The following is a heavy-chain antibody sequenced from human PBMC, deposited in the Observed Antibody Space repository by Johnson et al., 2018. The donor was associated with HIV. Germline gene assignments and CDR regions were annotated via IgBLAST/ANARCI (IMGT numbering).Heavy chain of an antibody. CDR2: ISYDGSNK. V-gene: IGHV3-30*14. CDR1: GFTFSSYA. J-gene: IGHJ3*01. Sequence: QVQLVESGGGVVQPGRSLRLSCAASGFTFSSYAMHWVRQAPGKGLEWVAVISYDGSNKYYADSVKGRITISRDNSKNTLYLQMNSLRAGDTAVYYCARDGRDLVTRGSFDVWGQGTVVTVSS. D-gene: IGHD5-18*01. CDR3: ARDGRDLVTRGSFDV.